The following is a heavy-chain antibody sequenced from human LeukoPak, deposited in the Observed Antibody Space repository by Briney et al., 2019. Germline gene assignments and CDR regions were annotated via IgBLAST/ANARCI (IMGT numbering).Heavy chain of an antibody. CDR3: ASMGDIVVVPAALDC. J-gene: IGHJ4*02. V-gene: IGHV1-69*13. D-gene: IGHD2-2*01. Sequence: SVKVSCKASGGTFSSYAISWVRQAPGQGLEWMGGIIPIFGTANYAQKFQGRVTITADESTSTAYMELSSLRSEDTAVYYCASMGDIVVVPAALDCWGQGTLVTVSS. CDR2: IIPIFGTA. CDR1: GGTFSSYA.